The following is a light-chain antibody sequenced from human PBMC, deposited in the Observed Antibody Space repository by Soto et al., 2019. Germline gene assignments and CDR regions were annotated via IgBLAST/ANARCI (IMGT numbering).Light chain of an antibody. Sequence: EIVMTQSPATLSVSPGERATLSCRSSQTIRNNLAWYQQKPGQAPRLLIYVASTRATDIPARFSGSGSGTDFTLTISSLQSEDFAVYYCQQYGSSPYTFGQGTKLEIK. CDR1: QTIRNN. CDR2: VAS. J-gene: IGKJ2*01. V-gene: IGKV3-15*01. CDR3: QQYGSSPYT.